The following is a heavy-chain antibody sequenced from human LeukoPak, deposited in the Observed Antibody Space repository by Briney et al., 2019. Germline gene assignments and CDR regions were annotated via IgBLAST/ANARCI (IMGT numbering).Heavy chain of an antibody. Sequence: PGGSLRLSCAASGFTFSSYWMHWVRQAPGKGLVWVARSKSDGTTTSYVDSVKGRFTISRDNAKNSLYLQMNSLRAEDTAVYYCARVGSTSQGAEDYWGQGTLVTVSS. CDR1: GFTFSSYW. D-gene: IGHD6-6*01. CDR2: SKSDGTTT. CDR3: ARVGSTSQGAEDY. V-gene: IGHV3-74*01. J-gene: IGHJ4*02.